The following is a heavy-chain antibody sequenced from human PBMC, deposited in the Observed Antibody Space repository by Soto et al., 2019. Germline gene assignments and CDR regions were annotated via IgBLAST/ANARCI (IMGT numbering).Heavy chain of an antibody. CDR2: ISGSGGTT. V-gene: IGHV3-23*01. CDR1: GFTFSSYA. J-gene: IGHJ4*02. D-gene: IGHD6-19*01. Sequence: GGSLRLSCAASGFTFSSYAMSWVRQAPGKGLEWVSAISGSGGTTYYADSVKGRFTISRDNSKNTLYLQMNSLRAEDTAVYYCAKDLNAYNSGLIDYWGQGTLVTVSS. CDR3: AKDLNAYNSGLIDY.